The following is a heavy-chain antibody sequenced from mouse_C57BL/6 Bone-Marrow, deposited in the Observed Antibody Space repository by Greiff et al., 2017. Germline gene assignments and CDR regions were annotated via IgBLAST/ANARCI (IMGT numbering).Heavy chain of an antibody. V-gene: IGHV15-2*01. CDR3: ARHGGNAWFAY. J-gene: IGHJ3*01. CDR1: DSEVFPIAY. CDR2: ILPSIGST. Sequence: QVQLQQSGSELRSPGSSVKLSCKDFDSEVFPIAYMSWVRQKPGHGFEWIGGILPSIGSTIYGEKFEDKATLDADTLSNTAYLELNSLTSEDSAIYYCARHGGNAWFAYWGQGTLVTVSA. D-gene: IGHD1-1*02.